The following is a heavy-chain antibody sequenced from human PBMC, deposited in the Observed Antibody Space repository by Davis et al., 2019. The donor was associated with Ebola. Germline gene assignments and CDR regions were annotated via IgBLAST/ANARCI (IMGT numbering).Heavy chain of an antibody. CDR1: GFTFSNFA. J-gene: IGHJ4*02. CDR3: ARETPISSRSDW. D-gene: IGHD2-2*01. CDR2: ISVSGATT. Sequence: GESLKISCAASGFTFSNFAMSWVRQAPGKGLEWVSAISVSGATTYYADSVKGRFTISRDNSKNTLFLQMNSLRGDDTAVYFCARETPISSRSDWWGQGTLVTVSS. V-gene: IGHV3-23*01.